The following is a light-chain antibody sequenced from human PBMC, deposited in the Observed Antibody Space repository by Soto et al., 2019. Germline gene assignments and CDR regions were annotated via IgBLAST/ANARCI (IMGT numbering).Light chain of an antibody. CDR1: SGSIASNY. CDR2: DHS. CDR3: QSYDTSSVV. V-gene: IGLV6-57*01. J-gene: IGLJ2*01. Sequence: NFMLTQPHYVSESPGKTVTISCTRISGSIASNYVQWFQQRPDSSPTTVIYDHSQRPSRVPERFSGSIDSSSNSASLPISGLKTEDEAEYYCQSYDTSSVVFGGGTKLTVL.